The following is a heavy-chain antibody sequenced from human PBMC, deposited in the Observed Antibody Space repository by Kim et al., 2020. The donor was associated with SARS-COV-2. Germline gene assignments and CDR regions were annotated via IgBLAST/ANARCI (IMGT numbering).Heavy chain of an antibody. Sequence: SETLSLTCTVSGGSISSSSYYWGWIRQPPGKGLEWIGSIYYSGSTYYNPSLKSRVTISVDTSKNQFSLKLSSVTAADTAVYYCARNPLLWFGELSLGMDVWGQGTTVTVSS. CDR1: GGSISSSSYY. V-gene: IGHV4-39*01. CDR2: IYYSGST. D-gene: IGHD3-10*01. J-gene: IGHJ6*02. CDR3: ARNPLLWFGELSLGMDV.